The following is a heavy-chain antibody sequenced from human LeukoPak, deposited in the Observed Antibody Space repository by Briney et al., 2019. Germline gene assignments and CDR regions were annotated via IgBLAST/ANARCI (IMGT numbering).Heavy chain of an antibody. V-gene: IGHV3-30*18. CDR1: GFIFTDYG. D-gene: IGHD4-23*01. CDR2: ISYDGSKK. CDR3: AKASTVVTPTFDY. J-gene: IGHJ4*02. Sequence: PGGSLRLSCAASGFIFTDYGMHWVRQAPGKGLEWVAAISYDGSKKYYADSVKGRFTISRDNSKNTLDLRMNSLRAEDTAMYYCAKASTVVTPTFDYWGQGTLATVSS.